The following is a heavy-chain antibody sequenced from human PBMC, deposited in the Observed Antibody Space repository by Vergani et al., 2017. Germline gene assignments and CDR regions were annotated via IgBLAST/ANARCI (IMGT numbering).Heavy chain of an antibody. CDR1: GYSISRGYY. CDR3: ARQYWVSQGVGAFET. J-gene: IGHJ3*02. Sequence: QVQLQESGPGLVKPSETLSLTCSVSGYSISRGYYWGWIRQPPGKGLQWSATVFHSGSAYYNPSLRRRVTISVETSTNQFSLRLTTLTAADKAVYYCARQYWVSQGVGAFETWGRGTEVSVSS. D-gene: IGHD2/OR15-2a*01. CDR2: VFHSGSA. V-gene: IGHV4-38-2*02.